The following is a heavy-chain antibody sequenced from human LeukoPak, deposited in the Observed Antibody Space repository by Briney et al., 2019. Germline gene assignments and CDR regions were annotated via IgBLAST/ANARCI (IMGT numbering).Heavy chain of an antibody. D-gene: IGHD3-22*01. CDR2: IWYDGSNK. CDR3: ARDKGSSGTLDY. V-gene: IGHV3-33*01. Sequence: GGSLRLSCAASGFNFRSDGMHWVRQAPGKGLEWVAVIWYDGSNKFYADSAKGRFTISRDNSKNTLHLQVNTLRVEDTAVYYCARDKGSSGTLDYWGQGTLVTVSS. J-gene: IGHJ4*02. CDR1: GFNFRSDG.